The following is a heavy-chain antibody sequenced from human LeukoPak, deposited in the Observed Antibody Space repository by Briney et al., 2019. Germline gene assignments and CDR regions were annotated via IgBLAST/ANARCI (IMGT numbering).Heavy chain of an antibody. V-gene: IGHV4-38-2*02. J-gene: IGHJ4*02. Sequence: SETLSLTCSVSGYSISSDHYWGWIRQPPGKGLEWIAVIDHSGSSHYNPSLKSRVAMSVDTSKNQFSLRLNSVTAADTAVYFCARDGPSRPFTIWGQGTLVTVSS. CDR1: GYSISSDHY. CDR3: ARDGPSRPFTI. D-gene: IGHD5-24*01. CDR2: IDHSGSS.